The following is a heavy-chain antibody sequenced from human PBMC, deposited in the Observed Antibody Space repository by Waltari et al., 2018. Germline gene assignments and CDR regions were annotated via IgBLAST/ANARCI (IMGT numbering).Heavy chain of an antibody. CDR3: ARSSLVRYSSGWYEDY. CDR2: INHSVST. CDR1: GGSFSGYY. V-gene: IGHV4-34*01. Sequence: QVQLQQWGAGLLKPSETLSLTCAVYGGSFSGYYWSWIRQPPGKGLELIGEINHSVSTNYNPSLKSRVTISVDTSKNQFSLKLSSVTAADTAVYYCARSSLVRYSSGWYEDYWGQGTLVTVSS. D-gene: IGHD6-19*01. J-gene: IGHJ4*02.